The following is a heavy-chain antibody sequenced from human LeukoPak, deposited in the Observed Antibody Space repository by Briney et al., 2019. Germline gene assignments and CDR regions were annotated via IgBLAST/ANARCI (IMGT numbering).Heavy chain of an antibody. J-gene: IGHJ4*02. CDR2: INHSGST. CDR1: GGSFSGYY. D-gene: IGHD4-17*01. CDR3: ARVVSGDYVGYYFDY. Sequence: SETLSLTCAVYGGSFSGYYWSWIRQPPGKGLEWIGEINHSGSTYYNPSLKSRVTISVDRSKNQFSLKLSSVTAADTAVYYCARVVSGDYVGYYFDYWGQGTLVTVSS. V-gene: IGHV4-34*01.